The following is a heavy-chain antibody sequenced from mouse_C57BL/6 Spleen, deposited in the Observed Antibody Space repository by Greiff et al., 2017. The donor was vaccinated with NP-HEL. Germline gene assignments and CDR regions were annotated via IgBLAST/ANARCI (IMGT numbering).Heavy chain of an antibody. CDR3: ARESCYGSSPWFAY. V-gene: IGHV1-82*01. J-gene: IGHJ3*01. CDR2: IYPGDGDT. Sequence: QVQLQQSGPELVKPGASVKISCKASGYAFSSSWMNWVKQRPGKGLEWIGRIYPGDGDTNYNGKFKGKATLTADKSSSTAYMQLSSLTSEDSAVYFCARESCYGSSPWFAYWGQGTLVTVSA. CDR1: GYAFSSSW. D-gene: IGHD1-1*01.